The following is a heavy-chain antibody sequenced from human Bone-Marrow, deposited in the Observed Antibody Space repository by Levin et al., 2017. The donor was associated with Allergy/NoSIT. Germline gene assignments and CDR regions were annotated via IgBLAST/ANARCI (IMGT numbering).Heavy chain of an antibody. Sequence: GGSLRLSCAASGFIFSDYWMSWVRQAPGKGLEWVATIKKDGSGKFYVDSVKGRFTISRDNAENSMYLQMNSLRVEETAVYYCARDPGDYWGQGTLVTVSS. CDR2: IKKDGSGK. CDR1: GFIFSDYW. CDR3: ARDPGDY. V-gene: IGHV3-7*01. J-gene: IGHJ4*02.